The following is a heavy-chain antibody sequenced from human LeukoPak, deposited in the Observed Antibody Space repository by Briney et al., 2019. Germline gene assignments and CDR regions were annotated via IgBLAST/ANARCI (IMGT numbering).Heavy chain of an antibody. J-gene: IGHJ4*02. CDR1: GYTFTGYY. CDR3: ARDYYDSSGYQKAGDY. V-gene: IGHV1-69*05. D-gene: IGHD3-22*01. CDR2: IIPIFGTA. Sequence: SVKVSCKASGYTFTGYYMHWVRQAPGQGLEWMGRIIPIFGTANYAQKFQGRVTITTDESTSTAYMELSSLRSEDTAVYYCARDYYDSSGYQKAGDYWGQGTLVTVSS.